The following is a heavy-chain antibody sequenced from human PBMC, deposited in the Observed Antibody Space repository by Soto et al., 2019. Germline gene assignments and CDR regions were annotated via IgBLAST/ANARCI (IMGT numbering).Heavy chain of an antibody. J-gene: IGHJ2*01. CDR2: INAGNGNT. CDR1: GYTFTSYA. V-gene: IGHV1-3*01. CDR3: ARGGSLYWYFDL. D-gene: IGHD1-26*01. Sequence: ASGKVSCKGSGYTFTSYAMHWVRQAPGQGLEWMGWINAGNGNTKYSQKFQGRVTITRDTSASTAYMELSSLRSEDTAVYYCARGGSLYWYFDLWGRGTLVTVSS.